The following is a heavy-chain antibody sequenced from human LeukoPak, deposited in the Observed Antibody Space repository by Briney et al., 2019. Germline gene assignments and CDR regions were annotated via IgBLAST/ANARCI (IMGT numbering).Heavy chain of an antibody. Sequence: GRSLRLSCAASGFTFSSYGMHWVRQAPGKGLEWVAVISYDGSNKYYADSVKGRFAISRDNSKNTLYLQMNSLRAEDTAVYYCAKDRHTPEFIAAADWGQGTLVTVSS. CDR2: ISYDGSNK. CDR3: AKDRHTPEFIAAAD. D-gene: IGHD6-13*01. V-gene: IGHV3-30*18. J-gene: IGHJ4*02. CDR1: GFTFSSYG.